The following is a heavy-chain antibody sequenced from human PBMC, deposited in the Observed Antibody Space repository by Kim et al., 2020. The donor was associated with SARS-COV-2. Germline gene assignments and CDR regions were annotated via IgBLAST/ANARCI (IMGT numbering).Heavy chain of an antibody. CDR1: GFTFSSYW. J-gene: IGHJ4*02. D-gene: IGHD6-13*01. V-gene: IGHV3-7*03. CDR2: IKQDGSEK. Sequence: GGSLRLSCAASGFTFSSYWMSWVRQAPGKGLEWVANIKQDGSEKYYVDSVKGRFTISRDNAKNSLNLQMNSLRAEDTAVYYCARGSGAAAGTGGGYWGQGTLVTVSS. CDR3: ARGSGAAAGTGGGY.